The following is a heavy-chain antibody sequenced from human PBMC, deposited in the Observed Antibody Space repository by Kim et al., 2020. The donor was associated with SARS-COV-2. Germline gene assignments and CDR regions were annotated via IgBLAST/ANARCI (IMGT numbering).Heavy chain of an antibody. CDR3: ARVRIAARPSGRHFFDY. V-gene: IGHV3-7*01. Sequence: GGSLRLSCAASGFTFSSYWMSWVRQAPGKGLEWVANIKQDGSEKYYVDSVKGRFTISRDNAKNSLYLQMNSLRAEDTAVYYCARVRIAARPSGRHFFDYWGQGTLVTVSS. CDR1: GFTFSSYW. CDR2: IKQDGSEK. J-gene: IGHJ4*02. D-gene: IGHD6-6*01.